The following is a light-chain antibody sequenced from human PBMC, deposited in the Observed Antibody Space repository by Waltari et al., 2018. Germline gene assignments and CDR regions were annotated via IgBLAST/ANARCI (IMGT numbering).Light chain of an antibody. V-gene: IGLV6-57*01. CDR1: SGRIASND. CDR2: EDN. CDR3: QSYDSSNPWV. Sequence: NFMLIQPHSVSESPWETVTISCTSRSGRIASNDVQWYQLRPGSTPTTVNSEDNQRPSGVPYRFSGSIDSSSTSASLTISGLKTDDEADSYCQSYDSSNPWVFGGGPKLPVL. J-gene: IGLJ3*02.